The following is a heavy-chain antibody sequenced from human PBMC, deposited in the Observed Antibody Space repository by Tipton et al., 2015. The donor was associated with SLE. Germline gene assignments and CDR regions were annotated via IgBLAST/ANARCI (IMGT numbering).Heavy chain of an antibody. J-gene: IGHJ2*01. V-gene: IGHV4-59*01. CDR3: ARFYPMSSFDL. Sequence: TLSLTCTVSGVSISTYYWSWIRQPPGKGLEWIGHICNSGSTNYNPSVKSRVTISVDTSKSQFSLKLSSVTAADTAVYYCARFYPMSSFDLWGRGTLVTVSS. CDR2: ICNSGST. CDR1: GVSISTYY. D-gene: IGHD2/OR15-2a*01.